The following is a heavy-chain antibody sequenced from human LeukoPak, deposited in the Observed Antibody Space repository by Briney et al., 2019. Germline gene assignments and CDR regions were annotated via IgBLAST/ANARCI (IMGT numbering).Heavy chain of an antibody. Sequence: GESLKIACKGSGYSFTSYWVAWVRQMPGRGLEWMGIIHPGNSDTRYSPSFQGQVTISADKSISTAYLQWSSLKASDTAMYYCARRYYGSGSYYNWFDPWGQGTLVTVSS. CDR2: IHPGNSDT. V-gene: IGHV5-51*01. D-gene: IGHD3-10*01. CDR3: ARRYYGSGSYYNWFDP. CDR1: GYSFTSYW. J-gene: IGHJ5*02.